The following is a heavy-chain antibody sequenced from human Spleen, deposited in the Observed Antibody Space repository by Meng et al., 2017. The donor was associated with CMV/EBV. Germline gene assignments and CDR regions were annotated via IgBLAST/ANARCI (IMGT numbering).Heavy chain of an antibody. Sequence: SETLSLTCTVSDGSISNNYWSWLRRPPGKGLEWIGYVYYNGNTNYNPSLKSRVTISVDTSKNQFSLRLTSVTAADTAVYYRVRDRNYYFDHWGQGTLVTVSS. J-gene: IGHJ4*02. CDR3: VRDRNYYFDH. D-gene: IGHD1-14*01. CDR1: DGSISNNY. CDR2: VYYNGNT. V-gene: IGHV4-59*01.